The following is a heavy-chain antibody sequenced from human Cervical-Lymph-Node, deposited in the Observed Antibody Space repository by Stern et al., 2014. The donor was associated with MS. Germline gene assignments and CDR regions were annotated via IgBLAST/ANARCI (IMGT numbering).Heavy chain of an antibody. V-gene: IGHV4-30-4*01. CDR1: GGSISSGDYY. CDR3: ARGGEYYDSSGYSLLDY. J-gene: IGHJ4*02. Sequence: VQLVESGPGLVKPSQTLSLTCTVSGGSISSGDYYWSWIRQPPGKGLERIGYIYYSGSTYYNPSLKSRVTISVDTSKNQFSLKLSSVTAADTAVYYCARGGEYYDSSGYSLLDYWGQGTLVTVSS. D-gene: IGHD3-22*01. CDR2: IYYSGST.